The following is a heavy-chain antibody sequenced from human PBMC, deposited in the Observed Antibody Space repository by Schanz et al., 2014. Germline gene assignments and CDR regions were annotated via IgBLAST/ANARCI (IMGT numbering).Heavy chain of an antibody. CDR2: INHGGST. CDR1: GASISSSNW. CDR3: ARAARRTRVVPLYFDY. J-gene: IGHJ4*02. V-gene: IGHV4-4*02. D-gene: IGHD2-2*01. Sequence: QVQLQESGPGLVKPSGTLSLTCAVSGASISSSNWWSWIRQPPGKGLEWIAEINHGGSTNYNPSLRTRVTITVDTSKNQFSLKWGAVAAADTAVYYCARAARRTRVVPLYFDYWGQGTLVTVSA.